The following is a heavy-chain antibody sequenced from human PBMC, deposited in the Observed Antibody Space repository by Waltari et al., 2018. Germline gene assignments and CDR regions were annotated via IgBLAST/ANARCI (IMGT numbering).Heavy chain of an antibody. V-gene: IGHV4-30-2*01. CDR3: AADGYYYDSSGYYRAFDI. CDR1: GGSISSGGYS. D-gene: IGHD3-22*01. CDR2: IYHSGST. J-gene: IGHJ3*02. Sequence: QLQLQESGSGLVKPSQTLSLTCAVSGGSISSGGYSWSWIRQPPGKGLEWIGYIYHSGSTYYNPSLKSRVTISVDRSKNQFSLKLSSVTAADTAVYYCAADGYYYDSSGYYRAFDIWGQGTMVTVSS.